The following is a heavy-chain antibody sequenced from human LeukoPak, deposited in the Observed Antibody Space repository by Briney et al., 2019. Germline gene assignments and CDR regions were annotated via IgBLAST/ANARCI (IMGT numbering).Heavy chain of an antibody. CDR2: IYYSGST. Sequence: PSETLSLTCTVSGGSINNYYWSWIRQPPGKGLEWIGYIYYSGSTNYNPSLKSRVTISVDTSKNQFSLKLSSVTAADTAVYYCASVRRGFGESSKYYAYYYMGVWGKGTTVTISS. V-gene: IGHV4-59*08. D-gene: IGHD3-10*01. CDR3: ASVRRGFGESSKYYAYYYMGV. CDR1: GGSINNYY. J-gene: IGHJ6*03.